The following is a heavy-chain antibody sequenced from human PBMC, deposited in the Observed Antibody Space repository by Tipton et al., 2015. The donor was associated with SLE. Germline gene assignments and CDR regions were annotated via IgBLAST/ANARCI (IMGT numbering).Heavy chain of an antibody. CDR3: ARDQVGA. Sequence: TLSLTCAVYGGSISSSSSYYWAWIRQPPGKGVEWIGEINHSGTANYNPSLKSRVTISVDTSKNQFSLKLSSVTAADTAVYYCARDQVGAWGQGALVTVSS. D-gene: IGHD1-26*01. CDR2: INHSGTA. CDR1: GGSISSSSSYY. V-gene: IGHV4-39*07. J-gene: IGHJ5*02.